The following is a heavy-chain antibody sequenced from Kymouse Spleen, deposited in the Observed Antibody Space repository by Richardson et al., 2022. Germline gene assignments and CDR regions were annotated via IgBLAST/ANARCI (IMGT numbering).Heavy chain of an antibody. J-gene: IGHJ6*02. CDR3: ARDLLLWFGELGYYYYYGMDV. Sequence: QVQLQESGPGLVKPSGTLSLTCAVSGGSISSSNWWSWVRQPPGKGLEWIGEIYHSGSTNYNPSLKSRVTISVDKSKNQFSLKLSSVTAADTAVYYCARDLLLWFGELGYYYYYGMDVWGQGTTVTVSS. D-gene: IGHD3-10*01. V-gene: IGHV4-4*02. CDR1: GGSISSSNW. CDR2: IYHSGST.